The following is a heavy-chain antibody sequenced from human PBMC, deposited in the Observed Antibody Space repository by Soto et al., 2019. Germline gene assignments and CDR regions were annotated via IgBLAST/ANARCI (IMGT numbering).Heavy chain of an antibody. J-gene: IGHJ4*02. CDR2: MNPNSGNT. CDR1: GYTFTSYD. V-gene: IGHV1-8*01. D-gene: IGHD5-12*01. Sequence: GASVKVSCKASGYTFTSYDINWVRQATGQGLEWMGWMNPNSGNTGYAQKFQGRVTMTRNTSISTAYMELSSLRSEDTAVYYCARGTYLRWLQLRLTVTYFDYWGQGTLVTVSS. CDR3: ARGTYLRWLQLRLTVTYFDY.